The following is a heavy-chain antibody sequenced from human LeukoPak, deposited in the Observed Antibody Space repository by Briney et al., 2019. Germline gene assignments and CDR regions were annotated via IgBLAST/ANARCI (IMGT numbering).Heavy chain of an antibody. J-gene: IGHJ1*01. D-gene: IGHD6-13*01. CDR3: AAYSSSRRSFQH. CDR1: GGSISSSSYY. Sequence: SETLSLTCTVSGGSISSSSYYWGWIRQPPGKGLEWIGSIYYSGSTYYNPSLKSRVTISVDTPKNQFSLKLSSVTAADTAVYYCAAYSSSRRSFQHWGQGTLVTVSS. CDR2: IYYSGST. V-gene: IGHV4-39*01.